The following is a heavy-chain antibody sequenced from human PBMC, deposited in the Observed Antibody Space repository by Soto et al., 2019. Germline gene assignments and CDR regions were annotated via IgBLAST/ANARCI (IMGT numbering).Heavy chain of an antibody. V-gene: IGHV1-69*02. CDR3: ARVSPGSWGDFDY. J-gene: IGHJ4*02. Sequence: QVQLAQSGAEVKKPGSSVKVSCKASGGTFSSYTISWVRQAPGQGLEWMGRIIPILGIANYAQKFQGRVTITADKSTSTAYMELSSLRSEDTAVYYCARVSPGSWGDFDYWGQGTLVTVSS. CDR1: GGTFSSYT. CDR2: IIPILGIA. D-gene: IGHD6-13*01.